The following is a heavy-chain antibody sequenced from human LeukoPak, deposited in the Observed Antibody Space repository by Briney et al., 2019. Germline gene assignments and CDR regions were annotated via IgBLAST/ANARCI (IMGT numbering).Heavy chain of an antibody. J-gene: IGHJ4*02. Sequence: GGSLRLSCAASGITFSSYAMSWVRQAPGKGLEWVSTISASGGSTYYADSVKGRFTISRGDSKNTLYLQMNSLRAEDTALYYCAKDRTSSWYDKYFDYWGQGTLVTVSS. D-gene: IGHD6-13*01. CDR1: GITFSSYA. CDR2: ISASGGST. V-gene: IGHV3-23*01. CDR3: AKDRTSSWYDKYFDY.